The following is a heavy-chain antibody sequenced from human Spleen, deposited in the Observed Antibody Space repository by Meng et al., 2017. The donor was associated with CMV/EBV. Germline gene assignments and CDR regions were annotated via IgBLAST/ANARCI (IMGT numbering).Heavy chain of an antibody. CDR1: GFTFSSYW. J-gene: IGHJ4*02. D-gene: IGHD1-26*01. V-gene: IGHV3-7*01. CDR3: ARGTATHSAPFDY. Sequence: GESLKISCAASGFTFSSYWMYWVRQAPGKGLVWVANIKQDGSEKYYVDSVKGRFTISRDNAKNSLYLQMNSLRAEDTAVYYCARGTATHSAPFDYWGQGTLVTVSS. CDR2: IKQDGSEK.